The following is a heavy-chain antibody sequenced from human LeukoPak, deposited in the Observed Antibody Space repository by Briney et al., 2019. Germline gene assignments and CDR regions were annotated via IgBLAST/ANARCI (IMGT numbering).Heavy chain of an antibody. CDR2: ISGSGGST. CDR1: GFTFSSYA. Sequence: PGGSLRLSCAASGFTFSSYAMSWVRQAPGKGLEWVSAISGSGGSTYYADSVKGRFTISRDNSKNTLYLQMNSLRAEDTAVYYCAKEIVVVTTPRRCFDYWGQGTLVTVSS. J-gene: IGHJ4*02. D-gene: IGHD3-22*01. CDR3: AKEIVVVTTPRRCFDY. V-gene: IGHV3-23*01.